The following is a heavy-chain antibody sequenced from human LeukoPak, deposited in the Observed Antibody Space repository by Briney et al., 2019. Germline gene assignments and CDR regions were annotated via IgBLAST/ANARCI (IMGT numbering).Heavy chain of an antibody. Sequence: SETLSLTCAVYGGSFSGYYWSWIRQPPGKGLEWIGEINHSGSTNYNPSLKSRVTISVDTSKNQFSLKVSSVTAADTALYYCARQGSCSNTNCNRWFDPWGQGTLVIVSS. CDR3: ARQGSCSNTNCNRWFDP. J-gene: IGHJ5*02. CDR2: INHSGST. V-gene: IGHV4-34*01. D-gene: IGHD2-2*01. CDR1: GGSFSGYY.